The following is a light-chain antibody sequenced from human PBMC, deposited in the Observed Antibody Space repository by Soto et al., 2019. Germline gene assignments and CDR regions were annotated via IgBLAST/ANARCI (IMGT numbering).Light chain of an antibody. J-gene: IGKJ1*01. CDR1: QSDGGTF. CDR3: HQYGRSPRGT. Sequence: DIVLTQSPGTLSLSPGERATLSCRASQSDGGTFIAWYQHKHGQAPRLLIYRASFRATGIPDRFSGSGSGTDFTLTISSLEPEDFAVYYCHQYGRSPRGTFGQGTKVDI. V-gene: IGKV3-20*01. CDR2: RAS.